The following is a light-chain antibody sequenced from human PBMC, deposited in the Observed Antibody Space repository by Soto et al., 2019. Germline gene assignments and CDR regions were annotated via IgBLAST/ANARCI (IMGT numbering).Light chain of an antibody. V-gene: IGLV1-51*01. CDR3: GSWDSSLSAYV. Sequence: VLTQPPSVSSAPGQKVTISCSVSSSNIGGNSVSWYQQLPGTAPKLLIYDDNKRPSGIPDRFSGSKSGTSATLGITGFQTGDEADYYCGSWDSSLSAYVFGTGT. J-gene: IGLJ1*01. CDR2: DDN. CDR1: SSNIGGNS.